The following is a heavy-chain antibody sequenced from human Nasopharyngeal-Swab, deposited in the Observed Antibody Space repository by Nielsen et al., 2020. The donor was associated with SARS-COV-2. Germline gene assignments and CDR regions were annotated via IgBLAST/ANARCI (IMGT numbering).Heavy chain of an antibody. CDR2: VSHDGSNK. V-gene: IGHV3-30*03. D-gene: IGHD2-15*01. CDR3: VHCSGGSCYSGFDH. J-gene: IGHJ4*02. Sequence: GESLKISCAASEFTFSSYDMHWVRQAPGKGLEWVAVVSHDGSNKYYADSVKGRFTISRDNSKNTLFLQMSSLRGEDTAVYYCVHCSGGSCYSGFDHWGQGTLVTVSS. CDR1: EFTFSSYD.